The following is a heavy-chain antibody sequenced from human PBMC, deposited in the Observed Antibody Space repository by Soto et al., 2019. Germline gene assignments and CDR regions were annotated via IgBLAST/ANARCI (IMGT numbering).Heavy chain of an antibody. D-gene: IGHD3-9*01. CDR3: AKDPRYFDWLYGPGINFDY. CDR1: GFTFSSYA. J-gene: IGHJ4*02. V-gene: IGHV3-23*01. Sequence: GGSLRLSCAASGFTFSSYAMSWVRQAPGKGLEWVSAISGSGGSTYYADSVKGRFTISRDNSKNTLYLQMNSLRAEDTAVYYCAKDPRYFDWLYGPGINFDYWGQGTLVTVSS. CDR2: ISGSGGST.